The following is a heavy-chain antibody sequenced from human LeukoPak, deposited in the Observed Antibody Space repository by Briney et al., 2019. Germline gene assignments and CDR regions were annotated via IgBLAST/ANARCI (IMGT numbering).Heavy chain of an antibody. CDR1: GDSISSRSYY. J-gene: IGHJ4*02. CDR3: ARHWRSYYFDY. V-gene: IGHV4-39*01. D-gene: IGHD3-16*01. CDR2: SCYSGST. Sequence: SETLSLTCTVSGDSISSRSYYWVRLRQRPGKGLEWVVSSCYSGSTYDSPSLKRRVAISVDTSKNQFSLNLRSVTATDTADYFCARHWRSYYFDYWGQGTQVTVSS.